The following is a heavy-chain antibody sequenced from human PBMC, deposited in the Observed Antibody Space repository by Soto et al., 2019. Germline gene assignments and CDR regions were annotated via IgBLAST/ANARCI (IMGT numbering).Heavy chain of an antibody. CDR3: ASGDRVAFDI. J-gene: IGHJ3*02. CDR1: GFTFSYYW. D-gene: IGHD3-10*01. CDR2: IHSDGIST. V-gene: IGHV3-74*01. Sequence: EVQLVGSGGGLVQPGESLRLSCAASGFTFSYYWMHWVRQAPGKVLVWVSRIHSDGISTTYADSVKGRFTISRDNARNTVYLQMNSLRCEDTAVYYCASGDRVAFDIWGQGTVVTVSS.